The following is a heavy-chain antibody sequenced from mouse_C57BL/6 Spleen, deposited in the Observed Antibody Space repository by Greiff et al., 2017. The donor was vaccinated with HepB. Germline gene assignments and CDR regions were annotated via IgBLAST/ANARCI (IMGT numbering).Heavy chain of an antibody. J-gene: IGHJ4*01. V-gene: IGHV1-64*01. CDR3: ARGRGRVYAMDY. D-gene: IGHD3-3*01. CDR2: IHPNSGST. Sequence: VQLQQPGAELVKPGASVKLSCKASGYTFTRYWMHWVKQRPGQGLEWIGMIHPNSGSTNYNEKFKSKATLTVDKSSSTAYMQLSSLTSEDSAVYYCARGRGRVYAMDYWGQGTSVTVSS. CDR1: GYTFTRYW.